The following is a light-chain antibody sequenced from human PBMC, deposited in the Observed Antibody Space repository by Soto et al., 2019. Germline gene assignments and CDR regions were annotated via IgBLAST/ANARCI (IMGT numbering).Light chain of an antibody. V-gene: IGLV1-44*01. CDR3: ATWDDSLNVV. J-gene: IGLJ3*02. Sequence: QSVLTQSPSASGTPGQRVSISCSGSSSNIGSNTVSWYQHVPGTAPKLLIYSNDQRPSAVPGRFSVSKSGSSASLAISGLQSEDEAYYYCATWDDSLNVVLGGGTKLTVL. CDR1: SSNIGSNT. CDR2: SND.